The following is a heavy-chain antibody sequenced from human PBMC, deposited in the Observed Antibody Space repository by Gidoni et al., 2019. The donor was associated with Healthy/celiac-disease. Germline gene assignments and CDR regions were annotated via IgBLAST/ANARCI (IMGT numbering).Heavy chain of an antibody. CDR1: YG. CDR2: ISAYNGNT. D-gene: IGHD1-26*01. J-gene: IGHJ4*02. V-gene: IGHV1-18*04. CDR3: ARVISSGSYCI. Sequence: YGISWVRQATGQGLEWMGWISAYNGNTNYAQTLQGRVTMTTDTSTSTAYMELRSLRSDDTAVYYCARVISSGSYCIWGQGTLVTVSS.